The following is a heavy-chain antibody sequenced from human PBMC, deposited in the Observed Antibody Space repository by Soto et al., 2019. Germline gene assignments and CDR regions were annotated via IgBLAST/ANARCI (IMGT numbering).Heavy chain of an antibody. D-gene: IGHD5-12*01. CDR1: GGSISSSSYY. J-gene: IGHJ4*02. Sequence: QLQLQESGPGLVQPSETLSLTCTVSGGSISSSSYYWGWSRRPPGKGLVWIGSIYYSGSTYYNPSLKSRVTISVDTNKNQFSLKLSSVTAADTAVYYCARYQWLRGFDYWGQGTLVTVSS. CDR2: IYYSGST. V-gene: IGHV4-39*01. CDR3: ARYQWLRGFDY.